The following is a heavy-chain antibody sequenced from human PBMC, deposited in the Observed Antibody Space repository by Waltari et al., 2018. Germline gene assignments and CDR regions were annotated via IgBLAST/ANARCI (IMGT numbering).Heavy chain of an antibody. V-gene: IGHV3-23*01. CDR3: ARHLYSIDYLELGN. CDR1: GFNFISYA. D-gene: IGHD3-22*01. CDR2: ISDRGVIT. Sequence: EVHLLESGGGLAQPGGSLRLSCAASGFNFISYALSWVRRAPGKGLGGVSVISDRGVITKYADAVKGRFTVSRDNSKNTVLLQLNSLRAEDTAIYYCARHLYSIDYLELGNWGQGTLVTVSS. J-gene: IGHJ4*02.